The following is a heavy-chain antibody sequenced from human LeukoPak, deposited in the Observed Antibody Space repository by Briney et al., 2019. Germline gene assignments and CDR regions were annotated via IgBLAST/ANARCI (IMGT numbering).Heavy chain of an antibody. J-gene: IGHJ6*02. CDR2: ISYDGSNK. Sequence: SGGSLRLSCAASGFTFSSYGMHWVRQAPGKGLEWVAVISYDGSNKYYADSVKGRFTISRDNSKNTLYLQMNSLRAEDTAVYYCARDLVSNYEDSGYYYYGMDVWGQGTTVTVSS. D-gene: IGHD4-11*01. V-gene: IGHV3-30*03. CDR1: GFTFSSYG. CDR3: ARDLVSNYEDSGYYYYGMDV.